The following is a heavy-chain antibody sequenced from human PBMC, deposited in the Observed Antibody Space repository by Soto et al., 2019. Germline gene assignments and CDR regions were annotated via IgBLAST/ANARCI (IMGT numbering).Heavy chain of an antibody. CDR2: IDPSDSYR. V-gene: IGHV5-10-1*04. CDR3: ARHLTKGYCTNGVCLGMDV. J-gene: IGHJ6*02. D-gene: IGHD2-8*01. Sequence: GESLKISCKGSGDSFLDYWISWVRQMPGKGLEWMGRIDPSDSYRTYTPSFQGQVTISADKSISTAYLQWSSLKASDTAMYYCARHLTKGYCTNGVCLGMDVWGQGTTVTVSS. CDR1: GDSFLDYW.